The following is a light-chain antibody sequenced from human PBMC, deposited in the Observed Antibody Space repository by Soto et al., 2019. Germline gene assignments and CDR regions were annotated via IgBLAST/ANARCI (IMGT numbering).Light chain of an antibody. CDR3: QQYNNCTPWP. Sequence: EIVLTQSPGTLSLSPGERATLSCRASQSVSNNYLAWYQQKPGQAPRLLIYDTSARATGVPARFSGSRSGPEFTLTINSLQSEDFALYYTQQYNNCTPWPLGQVTKV. CDR2: DTS. V-gene: IGKV3-15*01. J-gene: IGKJ1*01. CDR1: QSVSNN.